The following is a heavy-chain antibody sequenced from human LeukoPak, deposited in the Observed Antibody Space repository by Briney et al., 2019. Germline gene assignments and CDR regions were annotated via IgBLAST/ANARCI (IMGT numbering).Heavy chain of an antibody. CDR2: IIPILGIA. J-gene: IGHJ3*02. Sequence: SVKVSCKASGDTFSSYAISWVRQAPGQGLEWMGRIIPILGIANYAQKFQGRVTITADKSTSTAYMELSSLRSEDTAVYYCASKKYYYDSSGYHDAFDIWGQGTMVTVSS. CDR3: ASKKYYYDSSGYHDAFDI. CDR1: GDTFSSYA. V-gene: IGHV1-69*04. D-gene: IGHD3-22*01.